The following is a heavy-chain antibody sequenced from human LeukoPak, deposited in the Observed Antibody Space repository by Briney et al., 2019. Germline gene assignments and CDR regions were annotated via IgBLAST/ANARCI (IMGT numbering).Heavy chain of an antibody. CDR1: GFTFSTDP. Sequence: GGSLRLSCTASGFTFSTDPMNWVRQAPGQGLEWLSNIRHTGTEMSYAESVKGRFTISRDNAKNSLFLQMNSLRVEDTAVYYCVRDVNWSFDSRGQGTLVTVSS. CDR2: IRHTGTEM. D-gene: IGHD2-21*01. J-gene: IGHJ4*02. V-gene: IGHV3-48*01. CDR3: VRDVNWSFDS.